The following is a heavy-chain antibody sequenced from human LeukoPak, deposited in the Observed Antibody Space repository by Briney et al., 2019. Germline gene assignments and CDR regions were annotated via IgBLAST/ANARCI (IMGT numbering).Heavy chain of an antibody. Sequence: GSSVKVSCKASGGSFNHYAISWVRQARGQRLEWMGGMIPLFGTIKYAQKFQGRVTITTDESTSTAYMELSSLTSEDTAVYYCARLSIAAAGDLDWFDPWGQGTLVTVSS. V-gene: IGHV1-69*05. CDR3: ARLSIAAAGDLDWFDP. CDR1: GGSFNHYA. D-gene: IGHD6-13*01. J-gene: IGHJ5*02. CDR2: MIPLFGTI.